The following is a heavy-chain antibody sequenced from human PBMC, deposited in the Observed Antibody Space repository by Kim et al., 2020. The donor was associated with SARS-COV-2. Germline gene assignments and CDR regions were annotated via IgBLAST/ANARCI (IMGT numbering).Heavy chain of an antibody. Sequence: GGSLRLSCAASGFTFSSYAMHWVRQAPGKGLEWVAVISYDGSNKYYADSVKGRFTISRDNSKNTLYLQMNSLRAADTAVYYCAREGYYGSGTKGGWFDP. CDR1: GFTFSSYA. V-gene: IGHV3-30*04. D-gene: IGHD3-10*01. J-gene: IGHJ5*02. CDR3: AREGYYGSGTKGGWFDP. CDR2: ISYDGSNK.